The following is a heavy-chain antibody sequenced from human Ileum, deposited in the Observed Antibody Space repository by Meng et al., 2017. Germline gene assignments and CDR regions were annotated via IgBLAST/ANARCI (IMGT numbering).Heavy chain of an antibody. CDR2: MNWDGSDT. Sequence: GESLKISCAASGFTFSDYWMHWVRQAPGKGLMWVARMNWDGSDTTYADSVKGRFIISRDNARNTLYLEMNSRRDEDTAVYYCAREAYALGSRWVHPWGHGTLVTCAS. CDR3: AREAYALGSRWVHP. V-gene: IGHV3-74*01. CDR1: GFTFSDYW. D-gene: IGHD3-10*01. J-gene: IGHJ5*02.